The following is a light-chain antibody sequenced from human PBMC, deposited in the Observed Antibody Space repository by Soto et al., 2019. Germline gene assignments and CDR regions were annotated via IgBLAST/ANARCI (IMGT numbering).Light chain of an antibody. Sequence: EIVLTQSPGTLSLSPGARATRSCRASQSVSRNFLVWYQQKHGQAPRPLIYGASNRATAIPDRFSGSGSGKDFTITVSILEPEDFAVYYCQQYGSSPWTFGQGTRVDIK. J-gene: IGKJ1*01. CDR1: QSVSRNF. V-gene: IGKV3-20*01. CDR2: GAS. CDR3: QQYGSSPWT.